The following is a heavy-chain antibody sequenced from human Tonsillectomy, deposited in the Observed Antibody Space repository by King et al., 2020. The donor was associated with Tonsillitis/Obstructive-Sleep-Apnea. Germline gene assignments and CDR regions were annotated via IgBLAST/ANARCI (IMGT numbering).Heavy chain of an antibody. Sequence: VQLVESGGGLVKPGGSLRLSCAASGFTFSSYSMNWVRQAPGKGLEWVSSISSSSSYIYYADSVKGRFTISRDNAKNSLYLQMNSLRAEDTAVYYCARDTRYYYDSSGYYPIDYWGQGTLVTVSS. CDR1: GFTFSSYS. CDR2: ISSSSSYI. V-gene: IGHV3-21*01. J-gene: IGHJ4*02. CDR3: ARDTRYYYDSSGYYPIDY. D-gene: IGHD3-22*01.